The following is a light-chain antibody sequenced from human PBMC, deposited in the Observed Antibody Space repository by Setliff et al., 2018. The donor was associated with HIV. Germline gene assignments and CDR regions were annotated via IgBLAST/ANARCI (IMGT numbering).Light chain of an antibody. CDR3: CSYAGSSGYV. V-gene: IGLV2-23*02. J-gene: IGLJ1*01. CDR1: SSDIGSYNL. CDR2: EVS. Sequence: QSALTQPDSVSGSPGQSITISCTGTSSDIGSYNLVSWYQQHPGRAPKLMIYEVSQRPSGVSNRFSGSKSGNKASLTISGLQAEDEADYYCCSYAGSSGYVFGTGTKVTVL.